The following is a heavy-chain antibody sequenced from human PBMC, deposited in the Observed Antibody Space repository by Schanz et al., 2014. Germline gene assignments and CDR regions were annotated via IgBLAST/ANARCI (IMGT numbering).Heavy chain of an antibody. CDR3: ARDKGGYYPFDY. CDR1: GFSFSGFA. V-gene: IGHV3-30*04. J-gene: IGHJ4*02. Sequence: VELVESGGGLVKPGGSLRLSCVASGFSFSGFAVHWVRQAPGKGLEWVSIVSHDGFTKHYADSVRGRFTLSRDNSKNTVYLQMNSLRADDTAVYYCARDKGGYYPFDYWGQGTLVTVSS. CDR2: VSHDGFTK. D-gene: IGHD3-3*01.